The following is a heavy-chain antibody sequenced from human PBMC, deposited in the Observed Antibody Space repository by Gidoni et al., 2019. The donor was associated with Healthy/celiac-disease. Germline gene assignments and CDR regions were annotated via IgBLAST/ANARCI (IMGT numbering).Heavy chain of an antibody. CDR2: ISYDGSNK. Sequence: QVQLVESGGGVVQPGRSLRLSCAASGFTFSSYGMHWVRQAPGKGLEWVAVISYDGSNKYYADSVKGRFTISRDNSKNTLYLQMNSLRAEYTAVYYCAKDINDGDLPRITGTTGYFQHWGQGTLVTVSS. V-gene: IGHV3-30*18. J-gene: IGHJ1*01. CDR1: GFTFSSYG. CDR3: AKDINDGDLPRITGTTGYFQH. D-gene: IGHD1-20*01.